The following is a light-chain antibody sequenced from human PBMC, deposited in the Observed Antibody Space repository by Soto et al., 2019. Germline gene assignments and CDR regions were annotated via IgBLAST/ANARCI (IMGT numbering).Light chain of an antibody. CDR3: SAWDDSLNGGGL. CDR2: SDD. CDR1: ASNIGTNT. J-gene: IGLJ3*02. V-gene: IGLV1-44*01. Sequence: QLVLTQPPSASGTPGQRVTISCSGAASNIGTNTVTWYQQLPGTAPKLLIYSDDQRPSGVPDRFSGSKSGTSASLAISGLQSEDEADYYCSAWDDSLNGGGLFGGGTKLTVL.